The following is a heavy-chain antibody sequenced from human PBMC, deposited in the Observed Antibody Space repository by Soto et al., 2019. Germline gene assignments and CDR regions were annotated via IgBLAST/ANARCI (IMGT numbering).Heavy chain of an antibody. CDR2: ISYTGDT. J-gene: IGHJ4*02. CDR1: GDSVSSDRYF. D-gene: IGHD1-26*01. CDR3: ARIVVGATVDH. V-gene: IGHV4-61*01. Sequence: PSETLSLTCSVSGDSVSSDRYFWTWIRQPPGKGLEWIAYISYTGDTNYNPSLKSRVTISVDTSRNQFSLTLTSVTAADTAVYFCARIVVGATVDHWGQGALVTVYS.